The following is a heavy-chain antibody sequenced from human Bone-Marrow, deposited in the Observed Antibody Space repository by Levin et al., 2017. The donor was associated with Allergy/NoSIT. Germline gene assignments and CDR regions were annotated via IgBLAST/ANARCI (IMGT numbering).Heavy chain of an antibody. J-gene: IGHJ4*02. CDR1: GFTFSSYG. V-gene: IGHV3-33*01. CDR2: IWYDGSNK. CDR3: ARWGYSSGWYRGGPLDY. D-gene: IGHD6-19*01. Sequence: GESLKISCAASGFTFSSYGMHWVRQAPGKGLEWVAVIWYDGSNKYYADSVKGRFTISRDNSKNTLYLQMNSLRAEDTAVYYCARWGYSSGWYRGGPLDYWGQGTLVTVSS.